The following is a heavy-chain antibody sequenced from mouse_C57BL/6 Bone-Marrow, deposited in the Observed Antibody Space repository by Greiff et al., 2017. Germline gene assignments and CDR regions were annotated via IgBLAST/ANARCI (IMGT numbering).Heavy chain of an antibody. CDR2: IYPGSGST. CDR1: GYTFTSYW. CDR3: AMEGVYYDTRGY. J-gene: IGHJ2*01. D-gene: IGHD2-4*01. Sequence: QVQLQQPGAELVKPGASVKMSCKASGYTFTSYWITWVKQRPGQGLEWIGDIYPGSGSTNYNEKFKSKATLTVDTSSSTAYMQLSSLTSEDSAVYYCAMEGVYYDTRGYWGQGTTLTVSS. V-gene: IGHV1-55*01.